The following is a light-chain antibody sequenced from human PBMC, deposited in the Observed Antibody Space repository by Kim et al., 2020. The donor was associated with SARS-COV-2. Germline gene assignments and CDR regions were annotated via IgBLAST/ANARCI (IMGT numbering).Light chain of an antibody. CDR1: QSISNY. CDR2: DAF. Sequence: DIHMTQSPSSLSASVGDRVTISCRASQSISNYLNWYLQKPGKAPKLLMYDAFSLESGVPSRFSGSGSGTNFTLTISSLQPEDFATYYWQESYSSLWTFGQGTKVDIK. V-gene: IGKV1-39*01. CDR3: QESYSSLWT. J-gene: IGKJ1*01.